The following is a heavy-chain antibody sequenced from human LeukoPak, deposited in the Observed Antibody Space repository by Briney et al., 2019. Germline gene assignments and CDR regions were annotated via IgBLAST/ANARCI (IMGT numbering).Heavy chain of an antibody. CDR3: ARHGYDILAGLI. V-gene: IGHV4-59*08. D-gene: IGHD3-9*01. Sequence: SETLSLTCTVSGGSISSYYWSWIRQPPGKGLEWIGYIYYSGSTNYNPSLKSRATISVDTSKNQFSLKLNSVTAADTAVYYCARHGYDILAGLIWGQGTMVTVSS. CDR1: GGSISSYY. CDR2: IYYSGST. J-gene: IGHJ3*02.